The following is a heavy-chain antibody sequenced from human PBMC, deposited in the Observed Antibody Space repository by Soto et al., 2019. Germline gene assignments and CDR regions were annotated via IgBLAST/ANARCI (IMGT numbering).Heavy chain of an antibody. Sequence: QVQLVQSGAEVKKPGSSVKVSCKASGGTFSSYTISWVRQAPGQGLEWMGRIIPILGIANYAPKCQGRVTITADKHTSTAYMELRSLRSENTALYYCTVVVPAAMNAFDIWGQGTMVTVSS. CDR2: IIPILGIA. D-gene: IGHD2-2*01. CDR3: TVVVPAAMNAFDI. V-gene: IGHV1-69*02. J-gene: IGHJ3*02. CDR1: GGTFSSYT.